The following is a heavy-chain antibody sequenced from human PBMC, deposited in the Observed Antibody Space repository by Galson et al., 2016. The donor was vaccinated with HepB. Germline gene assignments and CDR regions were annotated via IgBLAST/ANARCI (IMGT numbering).Heavy chain of an antibody. V-gene: IGHV3-64D*06. Sequence: SLRLSCAASGLTFSLYAMHWVRQAPGKGLEYVSTITKSGDDTYYADSVKGRFTISRDNSRDTLFLQMSSLRPEDTAVYYCVKDFGRIVVAPAVWGQGTLVTVSS. CDR2: ITKSGDDT. CDR3: VKDFGRIVVAPAV. J-gene: IGHJ4*02. CDR1: GLTFSLYA. D-gene: IGHD2-15*01.